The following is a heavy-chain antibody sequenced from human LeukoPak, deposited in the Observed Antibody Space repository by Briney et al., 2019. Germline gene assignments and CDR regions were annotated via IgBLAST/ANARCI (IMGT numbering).Heavy chain of an antibody. CDR3: TRLRDIPTVGPADY. CDR1: GFTFSGSA. D-gene: IGHD1-26*01. Sequence: TGGSLRLSCAASGFTFSGSAMHWVRQASGKGLEWVGRIRSKANSYATAYAASVQGRFTISRDDSKNTAYLQMNSLKTEDTAVYYCTRLRDIPTVGPADYWGQGTLVTVSS. CDR2: IRSKANSYAT. J-gene: IGHJ4*02. V-gene: IGHV3-73*01.